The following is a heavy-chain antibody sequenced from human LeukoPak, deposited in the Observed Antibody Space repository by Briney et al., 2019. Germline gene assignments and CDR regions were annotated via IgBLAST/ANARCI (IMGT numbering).Heavy chain of an antibody. D-gene: IGHD1-1*01. CDR1: GGSFSNYY. Sequence: SETLSFTCAVYGGSFSNYYWTWIRQTPGKGLEWIGEISHTGDITNYNPSLKSRVTISVDSSKKQFSLKVTSVTAADTGVYYCAGVPDITARPCDSWGPGILVTVSS. CDR3: AGVPDITARPCDS. CDR2: ISHTGDIT. V-gene: IGHV4-34*01. J-gene: IGHJ4*02.